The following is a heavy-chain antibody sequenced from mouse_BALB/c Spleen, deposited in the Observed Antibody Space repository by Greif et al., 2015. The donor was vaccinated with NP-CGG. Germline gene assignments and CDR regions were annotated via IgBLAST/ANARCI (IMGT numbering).Heavy chain of an antibody. CDR3: ARHEAYYRYDGWFAY. CDR1: GFSLTSYG. Sequence: QVQLKESGPGLVAPSQSLSITCTISGFSLTSYGVHWVRQPPGKGLEWLVVIWSDGSTTYNSALKSRLSISKDNSKSQVFLKMNSLQTDDTAMYYCARHEAYYRYDGWFAYWGQGTLVTVSA. CDR2: IWSDGST. D-gene: IGHD2-14*01. V-gene: IGHV2-6-1*01. J-gene: IGHJ3*01.